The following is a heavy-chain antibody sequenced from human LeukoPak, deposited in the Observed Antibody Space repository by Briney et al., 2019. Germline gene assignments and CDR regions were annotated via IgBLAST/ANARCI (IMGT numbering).Heavy chain of an antibody. CDR1: GFTFSSYS. J-gene: IGHJ4*02. V-gene: IGHV3-21*01. CDR2: ISSSSSYI. Sequence: PGGSLRLSCAASGFTFSSYSMNWVRQAPGKGLEWVSSISSSSSYIYYADSVKGRFTISRDNAKNSLYLQMNSLRAEDTAVYYCARTDQQWLVPDYWGQGTLVTVSS. CDR3: ARTDQQWLVPDY. D-gene: IGHD6-19*01.